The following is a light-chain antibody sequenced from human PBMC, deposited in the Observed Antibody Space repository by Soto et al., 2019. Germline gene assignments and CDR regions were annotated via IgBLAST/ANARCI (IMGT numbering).Light chain of an antibody. CDR2: DAS. Sequence: EIVLTQSPGTLSLSPGERATLSCRASQSVSSHLVWYQQKPGQAPRLLIYDASNRATGIPARFSGSGSGTDFTLTIISLEPEDFAVYYCQHRAYWPITFGGGTKVEIK. CDR1: QSVSSH. V-gene: IGKV3-11*01. CDR3: QHRAYWPIT. J-gene: IGKJ4*01.